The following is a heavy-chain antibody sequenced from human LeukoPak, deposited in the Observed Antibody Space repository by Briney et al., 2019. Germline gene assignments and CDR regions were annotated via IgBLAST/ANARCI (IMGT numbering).Heavy chain of an antibody. CDR1: GYSFTSYW. D-gene: IGHD6-19*01. CDR3: ARTKGIAVAGIDY. J-gene: IGHJ4*02. Sequence: AGSLKISCKGSGYSFTSYWIGWVRQIPGKGLEWMGIIYPGDSDTRYSPSFEGQVTISADKSISTAYLQWSSLKASDTAMYYCARTKGIAVAGIDYWGQGTLVTVSS. V-gene: IGHV5-51*01. CDR2: IYPGDSDT.